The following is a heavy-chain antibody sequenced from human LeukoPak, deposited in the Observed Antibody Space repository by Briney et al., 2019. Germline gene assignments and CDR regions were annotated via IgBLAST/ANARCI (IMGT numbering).Heavy chain of an antibody. V-gene: IGHV4-59*01. CDR3: AREVADIVATIPYNWFDP. J-gene: IGHJ5*02. Sequence: SETLSLTCTVSGGSISSYYWSWIRQPPGKGLEWIGYIYYSGSTNYNPSLKSRVTISVDTSKNQFSLKLGSVTAADTAVYYCAREVADIVATIPYNWFDPWGQGTLVTVSS. CDR1: GGSISSYY. CDR2: IYYSGST. D-gene: IGHD5-12*01.